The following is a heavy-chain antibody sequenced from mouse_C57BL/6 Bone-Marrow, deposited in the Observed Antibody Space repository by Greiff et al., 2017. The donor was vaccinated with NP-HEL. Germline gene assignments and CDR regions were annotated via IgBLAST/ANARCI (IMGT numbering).Heavy chain of an antibody. CDR1: GFSLTSYA. V-gene: IGHV2-9-1*01. CDR2: IWTGGGT. CDR3: ARCYYYGSSYYAMDY. D-gene: IGHD1-1*01. Sequence: VQLQQSGPGLVAPSQSLSITCTVSGFSLTSYAISWVRQPPGKGLEWLGVIWTGGGTNYNSALKSRLSISKDNSKSQVFLKMNSLQTDDTARYYCARCYYYGSSYYAMDYWGQGTSVTVS. J-gene: IGHJ4*01.